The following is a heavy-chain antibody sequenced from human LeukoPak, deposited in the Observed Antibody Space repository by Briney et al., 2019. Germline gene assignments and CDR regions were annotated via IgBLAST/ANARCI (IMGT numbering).Heavy chain of an antibody. Sequence: PGGSLRLSCLTSGFTLSTNAMSWARQAPGKGLEWISGISGSGASTYYADSVKGRFTISRDGSRNTLYLQMNSLRGDDTAVYYCAKDVGKWESLHFFDYWGQGTLVTVSS. J-gene: IGHJ4*02. V-gene: IGHV3-23*01. CDR2: ISGSGAST. D-gene: IGHD1-26*01. CDR3: AKDVGKWESLHFFDY. CDR1: GFTLSTNA.